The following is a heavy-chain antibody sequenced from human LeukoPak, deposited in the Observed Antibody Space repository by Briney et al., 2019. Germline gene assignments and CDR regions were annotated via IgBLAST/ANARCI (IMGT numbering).Heavy chain of an antibody. J-gene: IGHJ4*02. CDR1: GGSISSNNYY. V-gene: IGHV4-61*05. CDR2: IYYSGST. CDR3: ARGLGGSSGCFGY. Sequence: SETLSLTCSVSGGSISSNNYYWGWIRQPPGKGLEWIGYIYYSGSTSYNPSLKSRVTISVDTSKNQLSLKLRSVTAADTAVYYCARGLGGSSGCFGYWGQGTLVTVSS. D-gene: IGHD6-19*01.